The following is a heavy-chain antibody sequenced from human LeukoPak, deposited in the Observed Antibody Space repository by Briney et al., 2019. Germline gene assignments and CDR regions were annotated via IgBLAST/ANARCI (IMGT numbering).Heavy chain of an antibody. J-gene: IGHJ4*02. CDR3: AKKGAYDYGDYGGGLNFDY. Sequence: PGGSLRLSCAASGFTFSSYAMSWVRQAPGKGLEWVSAISGSGGSTYYADSVKGRFTFSRDNSKNTLYLQMNSLRAEDTAVYYCAKKGAYDYGDYGGGLNFDYWGQGTLVTVSS. D-gene: IGHD4-17*01. CDR1: GFTFSSYA. CDR2: ISGSGGST. V-gene: IGHV3-23*01.